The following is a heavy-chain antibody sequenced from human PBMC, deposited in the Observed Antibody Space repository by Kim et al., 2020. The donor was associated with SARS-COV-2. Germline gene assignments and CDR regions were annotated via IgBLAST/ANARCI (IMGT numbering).Heavy chain of an antibody. Sequence: YADSVKGRFTISRDNAKSSLILQMNSPRGEDTAMYYCARDYDFWSGSSFDYWGQGTLVTVSS. V-gene: IGHV3-11*01. D-gene: IGHD3-3*01. CDR3: ARDYDFWSGSSFDY. J-gene: IGHJ4*02.